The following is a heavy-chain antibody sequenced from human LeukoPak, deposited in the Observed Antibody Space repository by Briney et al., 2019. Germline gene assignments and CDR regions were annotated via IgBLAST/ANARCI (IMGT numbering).Heavy chain of an antibody. CDR3: ARHLDYYGSGSYLGL. Sequence: SETLSLTCVVSGGSISGSSNYWGWVGRPQGKGPEGMGSIHYSGITYYSPSLKSPVTISVDTSKNQFSLKLTSVTAADTAVYYCARHLDYYGSGSYLGLWGQGTQVTVSS. CDR2: IHYSGIT. V-gene: IGHV4-39*01. D-gene: IGHD3-10*01. CDR1: GGSISGSSNY. J-gene: IGHJ4*02.